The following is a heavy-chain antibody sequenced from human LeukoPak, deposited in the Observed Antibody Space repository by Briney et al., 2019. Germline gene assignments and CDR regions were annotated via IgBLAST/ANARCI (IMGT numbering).Heavy chain of an antibody. CDR3: ATSNWGRWGFDY. D-gene: IGHD7-27*01. CDR2: IYYSGST. CDR1: GGSITSYY. J-gene: IGHJ4*02. V-gene: IGHV4-59*08. Sequence: SETLSLTCTVSGGSITSYYWSGIRQPPGKGLEWIGYIYYSGSTNYNPSLKSRVTISVDTSKSQFSLKLSSVTAADTAVYYCATSNWGRWGFDYWGQGTRVTVSS.